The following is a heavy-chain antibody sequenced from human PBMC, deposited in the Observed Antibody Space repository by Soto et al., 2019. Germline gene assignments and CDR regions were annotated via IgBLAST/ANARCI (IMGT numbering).Heavy chain of an antibody. D-gene: IGHD3-10*01. CDR2: IVPMHGTA. CDR1: GGTFSSYA. Sequence: VLLVQSGSEVKKPGSSVKVSCKASGGTFSSYAISWVRQAPGQGLEWMGGIVPMHGTAKYAQKFQGRVTITANDSTSTAYMELSSLRFDDTAVYYCAREFQSVGFGSYLFDPWGQGTLVTVSS. CDR3: AREFQSVGFGSYLFDP. J-gene: IGHJ5*02. V-gene: IGHV1-69*01.